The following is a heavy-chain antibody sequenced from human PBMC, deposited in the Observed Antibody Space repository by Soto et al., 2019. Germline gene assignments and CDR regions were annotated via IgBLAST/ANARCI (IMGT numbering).Heavy chain of an antibody. CDR2: ISAYSGDT. CDR1: GYNFIRYG. Sequence: QIQLVQSGAEVKKPGASVKVSCKASGYNFIRYGFTWVRQAPGQGLEWMGWISAYSGDTNYAQKFQGRVTMTTDTSTSTVYMEVRSLRTDDAAAYYCASTPTAVVATTYYYYYALDVWGQGTTVTVSS. D-gene: IGHD5-12*01. V-gene: IGHV1-18*04. CDR3: ASTPTAVVATTYYYYYALDV. J-gene: IGHJ6*02.